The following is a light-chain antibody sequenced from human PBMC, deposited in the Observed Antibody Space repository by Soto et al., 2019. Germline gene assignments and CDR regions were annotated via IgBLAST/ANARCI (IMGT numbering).Light chain of an antibody. Sequence: QSALTQPPSASGSPGRSVTISCTGTSSDVGGYDYVSWYQQHPGKAPKLRIYEVTIRPSGVSDRCSGSKSGNTASLTVSGLQAADEADYYCSSYTGGNPSYVFGTGTKVTV. CDR1: SSDVGGYDY. CDR3: SSYTGGNPSYV. V-gene: IGLV2-8*01. J-gene: IGLJ1*01. CDR2: EVT.